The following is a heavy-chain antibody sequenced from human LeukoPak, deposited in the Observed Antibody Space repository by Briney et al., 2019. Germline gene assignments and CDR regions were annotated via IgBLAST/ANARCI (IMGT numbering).Heavy chain of an antibody. D-gene: IGHD1-26*01. CDR2: ISTDGSDT. CDR1: GFTFSSYY. V-gene: IGHV3-74*01. Sequence: GGSLRLSCAASGFTFSSYYMHWVRQAPGKGLVWVSRISTDGSDTIYADSVKGRFTISRDNAKNTLYLQMNSLRAEDTAVYYCTRESVTGCRSYAYWGQGTLVTVSS. J-gene: IGHJ4*02. CDR3: TRESVTGCRSYAY.